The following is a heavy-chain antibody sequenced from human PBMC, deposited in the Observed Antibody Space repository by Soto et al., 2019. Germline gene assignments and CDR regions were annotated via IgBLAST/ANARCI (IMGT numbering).Heavy chain of an antibody. CDR2: IYHSGST. D-gene: IGHD6-13*01. J-gene: IGHJ4*02. CDR3: ARAENIAAAGYFDY. CDR1: SGSISSSNW. V-gene: IGHV4-4*02. Sequence: SETLSLTCAVSSGSISSSNWWSWVRQPPGKGLEWIGEIYHSGSTNYNPSLKSRVTISVDKSKNQFSLKLSSVTAADTAVYHCARAENIAAAGYFDYWGQGTLVTVSS.